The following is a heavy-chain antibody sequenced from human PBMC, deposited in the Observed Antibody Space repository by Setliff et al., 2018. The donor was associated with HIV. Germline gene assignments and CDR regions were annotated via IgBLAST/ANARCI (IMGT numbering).Heavy chain of an antibody. CDR2: IYYTGFA. J-gene: IGHJ4*02. CDR3: TREGRGDPAMATTRIDY. Sequence: PSETLSLTCSVSGDSISSGSYFWGWIRHTPGKGLEWIGNIYYTGFAYYNPSLKSRVTISLDTSKTHFFLNSTSVTDADTAVYFCTREGRGDPAMATTRIDYWGQGKLVTVSS. V-gene: IGHV4-39*02. D-gene: IGHD1-1*01. CDR1: GDSISSGSYF.